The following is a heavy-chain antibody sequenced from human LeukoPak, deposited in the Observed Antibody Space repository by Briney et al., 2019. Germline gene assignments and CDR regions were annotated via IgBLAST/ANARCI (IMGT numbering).Heavy chain of an antibody. CDR1: GDSVSSTSAT. CDR2: TYYRSKWSS. D-gene: IGHD2-2*01. Sequence: SQTLSLTCAISGDSVSSTSATWNWIRQSPSRGLEWLGRTYYRSKWSSDYAVSVKGRITVESDTSKNQFSLQLNSVTPEDTAVYYCARGPGWVDPWGQGTLVTVSS. V-gene: IGHV6-1*01. CDR3: ARGPGWVDP. J-gene: IGHJ5*02.